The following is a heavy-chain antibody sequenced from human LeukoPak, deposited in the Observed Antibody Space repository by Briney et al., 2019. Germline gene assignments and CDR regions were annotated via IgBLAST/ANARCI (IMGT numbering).Heavy chain of an antibody. CDR2: IWHDGSNK. CDR1: GFSFSNYG. Sequence: GGSLRLSCAASGFSFSNYGMHWVRQAPGKGLEWVAVIWHDGSNKYYADSVKGRFTISRDNSKNTLYLQMNGLRAEDTAVYYCASNFDYWGQGTLVTVSS. J-gene: IGHJ4*02. V-gene: IGHV3-33*01. CDR3: ASNFDY.